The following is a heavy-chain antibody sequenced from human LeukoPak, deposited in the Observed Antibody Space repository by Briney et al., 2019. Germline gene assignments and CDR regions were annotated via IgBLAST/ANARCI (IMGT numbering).Heavy chain of an antibody. CDR3: ARDTDGSRSYYIGGRNLFDY. CDR1: GDSVSSNSAA. Sequence: SQTLSLTCAISGDSVSSNSAAWNWIRQSPSRGLEWLGRTYYRSKWYNDYAVSVKSRITINPDTSKNQFSLQLNSVTPEDTAVYYCARDTDGSRSYYIGGRNLFDYWGQGTLVTVSS. D-gene: IGHD3-10*01. V-gene: IGHV6-1*01. CDR2: TYYRSKWYN. J-gene: IGHJ4*02.